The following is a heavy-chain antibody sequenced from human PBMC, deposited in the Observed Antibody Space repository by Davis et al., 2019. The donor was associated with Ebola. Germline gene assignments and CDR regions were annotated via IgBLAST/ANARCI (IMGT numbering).Heavy chain of an antibody. J-gene: IGHJ4*02. CDR3: ARHPQYYDFWSGYSDY. CDR2: IYYSGST. Sequence: SETLSLTCTVSGGSISSGGYYWSWIRQHPGKGLEWIGYIYYSGSTYYNPSLKSRVTISVDASKNQFSLKLSSVTAADTAVYYCARHPQYYDFWSGYSDYWGQGTLVTVSS. V-gene: IGHV4-31*03. D-gene: IGHD3-3*01. CDR1: GGSISSGGYY.